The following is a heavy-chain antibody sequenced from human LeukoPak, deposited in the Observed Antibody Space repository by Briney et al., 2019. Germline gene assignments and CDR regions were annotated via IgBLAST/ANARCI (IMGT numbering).Heavy chain of an antibody. J-gene: IGHJ6*03. CDR2: ISSSSSYI. Sequence: PGGSLRLSCAASGFTFSSYEMNWVRQAPGKGLEWVSYISSSSSYIYYADSVKGRFTISRDNAKNSLYLQMNSLRAEDTAVYYCARDGDTVLTRGYYYYMDVWGKGTTVTVSS. CDR3: ARDGDTVLTRGYYYYMDV. V-gene: IGHV3-21*05. CDR1: GFTFSSYE. D-gene: IGHD4-23*01.